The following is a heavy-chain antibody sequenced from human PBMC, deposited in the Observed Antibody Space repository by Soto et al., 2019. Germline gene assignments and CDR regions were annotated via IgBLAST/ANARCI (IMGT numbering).Heavy chain of an antibody. Sequence: EVQLVESGGGLVQPGRSLRLSCAASGFTFDDYALHWVRQAPGKGLEWVSGISWNSGSIGYADSVKGRFTISRDNATNSLYLQMNRLRAEDTALYYCAKGGQLLTEGGGYWGQGTLVTVSS. CDR1: GFTFDDYA. J-gene: IGHJ4*02. D-gene: IGHD2-2*01. CDR3: AKGGQLLTEGGGY. V-gene: IGHV3-9*01. CDR2: ISWNSGSI.